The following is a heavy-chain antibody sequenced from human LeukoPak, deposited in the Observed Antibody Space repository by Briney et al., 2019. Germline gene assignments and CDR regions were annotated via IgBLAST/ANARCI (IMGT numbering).Heavy chain of an antibody. CDR3: ARHGDTAMVSLDY. D-gene: IGHD5-18*01. CDR2: IYPGDSDT. J-gene: IGHJ4*02. V-gene: IGHV5-51*01. CDR1: GYSFTSYW. Sequence: MPGESLQISCQCSGYSFTSYWIGWVRQMPGKGLEWMGIIYPGDSDTRYSPPFQGQVTISADKSISTAYLQWSSLKASDTAMYYCARHGDTAMVSLDYWGQGTLVTVSS.